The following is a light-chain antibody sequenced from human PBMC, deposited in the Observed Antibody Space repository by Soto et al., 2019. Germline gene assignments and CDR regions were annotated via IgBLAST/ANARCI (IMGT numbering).Light chain of an antibody. V-gene: IGLV2-14*02. Sequence: QSALTQPASVSGSPGQSITISCTGTSSDVGAYTLVSWYQQYPGKAPRLIIYEVSKRPSGIPNRFSGSKSDNTASLTISGLQAEDEADYYCSSYTTTNTWVFGGGTKLTVL. CDR3: SSYTTTNTWV. CDR1: SSDVGAYTL. J-gene: IGLJ3*02. CDR2: EVS.